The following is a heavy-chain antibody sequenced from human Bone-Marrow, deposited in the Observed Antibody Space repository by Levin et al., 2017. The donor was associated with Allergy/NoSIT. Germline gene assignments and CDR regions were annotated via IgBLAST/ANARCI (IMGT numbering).Heavy chain of an antibody. CDR2: IGFSGGRR. D-gene: IGHD6-13*01. CDR3: GRVAAGH. J-gene: IGHJ4*02. Sequence: PGGSLRLSCVASGFNLSKYAMTWVRQAPGKGLEWVSVIGFSGGRRKYAASVEGRFTISRDMSKNTVSLEMNSLRVDDTAVYYCGRVAAGHWGQGTLVTVSS. CDR1: GFNLSKYA. V-gene: IGHV3-23*01.